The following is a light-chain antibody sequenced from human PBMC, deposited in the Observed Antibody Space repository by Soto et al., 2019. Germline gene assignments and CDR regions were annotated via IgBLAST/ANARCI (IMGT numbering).Light chain of an antibody. CDR3: QVWDSSSDHPGVV. CDR2: YDS. V-gene: IGLV3-21*04. CDR1: NIGSKS. J-gene: IGLJ2*01. Sequence: SYELTQPPSVSVAPGKTARITCGGNNIGSKSVHWYQQKPGQAPVLALYYDSDRPSGIPERFSGSNSGNTATLTISRVEAGDEADYYCQVWDSSSDHPGVVFGGGTKLTVL.